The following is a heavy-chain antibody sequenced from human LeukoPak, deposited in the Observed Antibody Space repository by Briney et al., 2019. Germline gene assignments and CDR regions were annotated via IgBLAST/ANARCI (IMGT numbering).Heavy chain of an antibody. CDR3: ARLRRILRFLEWSPSRKTNYYGMDV. CDR1: GGSISSGGYY. J-gene: IGHJ6*02. Sequence: NPSETLSLTCAVSGGSISSGGYYWSWIRQPPGKGLEWIGEINHSGSTNYNPSLKSRVTISVDTSKNQFSLKLSSVTAADTAVYYCARLRRILRFLEWSPSRKTNYYGMDVWGQGTTVTVSS. D-gene: IGHD3-3*01. V-gene: IGHV4-34*01. CDR2: INHSGST.